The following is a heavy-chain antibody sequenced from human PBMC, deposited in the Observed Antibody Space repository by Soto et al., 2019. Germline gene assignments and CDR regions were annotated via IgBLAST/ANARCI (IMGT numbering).Heavy chain of an antibody. CDR1: GFTFSSYG. D-gene: IGHD6-19*01. V-gene: IGHV3-30*03. CDR2: ISFDGSNT. CDR3: GAGQFFSDY. J-gene: IGHJ4*02. Sequence: QVQLVESGGGVVQPGRSLRLSCAASGFTFSSYGMHWVRLAPGKGLEWVALISFDGSNTNYADSVKGGFTISRDNSQNTLYLQMHSLRAEDTSLYYCGAGQFFSDYWGQGALVTVSS.